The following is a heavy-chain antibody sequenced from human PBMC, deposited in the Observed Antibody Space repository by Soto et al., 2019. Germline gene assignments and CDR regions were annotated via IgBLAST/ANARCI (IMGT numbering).Heavy chain of an antibody. J-gene: IGHJ4*02. D-gene: IGHD1-1*01. CDR1: GFPFSFYS. CDR3: ARDGKGAAYTHGPYYFDY. V-gene: IGHV3-48*02. Sequence: SLRLSCAASGFPFSFYSMNWVRQAPGKGFEWISYITSTSSAINYADSVRGRFTISRGNAMRSLFLHMNSLRDEDTAVYYCARDGKGAAYTHGPYYFDYWGQGALVTVSS. CDR2: ITSTSSAI.